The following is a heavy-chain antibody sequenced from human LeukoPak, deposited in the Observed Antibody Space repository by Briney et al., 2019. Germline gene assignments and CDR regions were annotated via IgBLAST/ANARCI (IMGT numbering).Heavy chain of an antibody. V-gene: IGHV4-59*12. Sequence: SETLSLTCSVSGGSISSYYWSWIRQPPGKGLEWIGYIYYSGSTNYNPSLKSRVTISVDTSKNQFSLKLSSVTAADTAVYYCARGRYCSADICSGGDAFDIWGQGTMVSVSS. J-gene: IGHJ3*02. CDR2: IYYSGST. D-gene: IGHD2-15*01. CDR3: ARGRYCSADICSGGDAFDI. CDR1: GGSISSYY.